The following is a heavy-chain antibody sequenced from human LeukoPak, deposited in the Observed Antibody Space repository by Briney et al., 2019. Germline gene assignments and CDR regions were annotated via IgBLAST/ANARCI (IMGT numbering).Heavy chain of an antibody. Sequence: PSETLSLTCTVSGGSISSGSYYWSWIRQPAGKGLEWIGRIYTSGSTNYNPSLKSRVTISVDTSKNQFSLKLSSVTAAATAVYYCARAVFLGRGAEGIDYGAGGPRVPVPS. CDR2: IYTSGST. CDR1: GGSISSGSYY. CDR3: ARAVFLGRGAEGIDY. V-gene: IGHV4-61*02. D-gene: IGHD3-3*01. J-gene: IGHJ4*02.